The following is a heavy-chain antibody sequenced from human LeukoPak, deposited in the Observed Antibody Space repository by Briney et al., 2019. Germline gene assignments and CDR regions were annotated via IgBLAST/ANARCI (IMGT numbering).Heavy chain of an antibody. J-gene: IGHJ1*01. CDR2: ISGSSSNI. CDR3: ARDPGSKYYASVN. V-gene: IGHV3-48*02. D-gene: IGHD3-10*01. CDR1: GFTFSSYS. Sequence: GGPLRLSCAASGFTFSSYSMIWVRQAPGKGLEWVSYISGSSSNIHYEDSVKSRFTISRANAKNSLYLQMNSLRDEDAAVYYCARDPGSKYYASVNWGQGKLVTVSS.